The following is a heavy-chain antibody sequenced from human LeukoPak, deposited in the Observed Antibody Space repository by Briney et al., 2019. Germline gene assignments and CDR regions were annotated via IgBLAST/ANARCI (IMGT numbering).Heavy chain of an antibody. Sequence: GGSLRLSCAASGFTFSSYSMNWGRQAPGKGLEWVSSISSSSSYIYYADSVKGRFTISRDNAKNSLYLQMNSLRAEDTAAYYCARDSGSEALDYWGQGTLVTVSS. J-gene: IGHJ4*02. CDR3: ARDSGSEALDY. CDR2: ISSSSSYI. V-gene: IGHV3-21*01. D-gene: IGHD6-25*01. CDR1: GFTFSSYS.